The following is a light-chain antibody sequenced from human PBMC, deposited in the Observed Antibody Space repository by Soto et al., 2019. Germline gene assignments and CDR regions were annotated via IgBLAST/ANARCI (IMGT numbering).Light chain of an antibody. J-gene: IGLJ2*01. CDR3: SSYAGSNNLV. V-gene: IGLV2-8*01. CDR1: SSDVGGYNY. CDR2: EVS. Sequence: QSALTQPPSASGSPGQSVTISCTGTSSDVGGYNYVSWYQQHPGKAPKLMIYEVSKRPSVVPDRFSGSKSGNTASLTVSGLQAEEDADYYCSSYAGSNNLVFGGGTKLTVL.